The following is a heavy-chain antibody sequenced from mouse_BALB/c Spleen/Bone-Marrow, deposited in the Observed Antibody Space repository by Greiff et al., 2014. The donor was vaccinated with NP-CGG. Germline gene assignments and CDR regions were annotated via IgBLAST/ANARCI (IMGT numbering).Heavy chain of an antibody. V-gene: IGHV14-3*02. CDR2: IDPANGNT. J-gene: IGHJ3*01. CDR1: GFNIKDTY. D-gene: IGHD1-1*01. CDR3: AMYYYGSSLFAY. Sequence: EVQLQQSEAELVKPGASVKLSCTASGFNIKDTYMHWVKQRPEQGPEWIGRIDPANGNTKYDPKFQGKATITADTSSNTAYLQLSSLTSEDTAVYYCAMYYYGSSLFAYWGQGTLVTVSA.